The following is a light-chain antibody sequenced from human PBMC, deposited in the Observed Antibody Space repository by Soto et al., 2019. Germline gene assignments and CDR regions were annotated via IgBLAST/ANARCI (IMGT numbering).Light chain of an antibody. CDR3: SSYTTSSTWV. Sequence: QSALTQPASVSGSPGQSITISCTGTSSDVGGYNYVSWYQQHPGKAPKLMIHDVSNRPSGVSNRFSGPKSGNTASLTISGLQAEDEANYYCSSYTTSSTWVFGGGTKLTVL. J-gene: IGLJ3*02. V-gene: IGLV2-14*01. CDR2: DVS. CDR1: SSDVGGYNY.